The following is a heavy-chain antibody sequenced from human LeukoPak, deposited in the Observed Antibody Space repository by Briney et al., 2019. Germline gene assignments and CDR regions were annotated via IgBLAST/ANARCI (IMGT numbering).Heavy chain of an antibody. J-gene: IGHJ4*02. Sequence: SETLSLTCAVYGGSFSGYYWSWIRQPPGKGLEWIGEINHSGSTNYNPSLKSRVTISVDTFKNQFSLKLSSVTAADTAVYYCARANGYMSYYGSGSYYIIYWGQGTLVTVSS. V-gene: IGHV4-34*01. CDR3: ARANGYMSYYGSGSYYIIY. CDR2: INHSGST. D-gene: IGHD3-10*01. CDR1: GGSFSGYY.